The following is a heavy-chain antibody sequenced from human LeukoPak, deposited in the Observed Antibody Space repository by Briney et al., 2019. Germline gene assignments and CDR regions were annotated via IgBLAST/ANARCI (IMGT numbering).Heavy chain of an antibody. CDR2: IHYGGSA. Sequence: SGTLSLTCDVSGGSISTTNWWTWVCQPPGKGLEWIGKIHYGGSATYNPSLNSRVSISLDKSKNQFSLKLRSVTAADTAVYYCARHGPTAAGAFDIWGQGTPVTVSS. D-gene: IGHD6-13*01. CDR3: ARHGPTAAGAFDI. CDR1: GGSISTTNW. V-gene: IGHV4-4*02. J-gene: IGHJ3*02.